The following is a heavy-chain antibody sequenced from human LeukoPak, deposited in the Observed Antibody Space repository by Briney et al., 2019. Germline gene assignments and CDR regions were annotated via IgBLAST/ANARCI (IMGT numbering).Heavy chain of an antibody. CDR3: ARTMITFGGVIAIDY. J-gene: IGHJ4*02. V-gene: IGHV4-4*02. CDR2: IYHSGST. D-gene: IGHD3-16*02. Sequence: EPSGTLSLTCAVPGGSISSSNWWSWVRQPPGKGLEWIGEIYHSGSTNYNPSLKSRVTISVDKSKNQFSLKLSSVTAADTAVYYCARTMITFGGVIAIDYWGQGTLVTVSS. CDR1: GGSISSSNW.